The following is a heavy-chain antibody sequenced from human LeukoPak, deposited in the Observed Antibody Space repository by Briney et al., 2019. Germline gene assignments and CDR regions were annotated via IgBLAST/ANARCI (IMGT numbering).Heavy chain of an antibody. Sequence: SETLSLTCTVSDGSISSYYWSWVRQPPGKGLEWIGYIYYSGSTNYNPSLKSRVTISVDTSKNQFSLKPSSVTAADTAVYYCARYSLYDYVWGSHRQTFAFDYWGQGSLVTVSS. D-gene: IGHD3-16*02. CDR2: IYYSGST. CDR3: ARYSLYDYVWGSHRQTFAFDY. CDR1: DGSISSYY. V-gene: IGHV4-59*01. J-gene: IGHJ4*02.